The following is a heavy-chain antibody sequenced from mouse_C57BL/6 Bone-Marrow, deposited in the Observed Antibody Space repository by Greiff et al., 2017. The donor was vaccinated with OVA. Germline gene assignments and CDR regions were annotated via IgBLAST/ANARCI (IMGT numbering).Heavy chain of an antibody. Sequence: QVQLQQPGAELVKPGASVKLSCKASGYTFTSYWMHCVKQRPGLGLEWIGMIHPNSGSTNYNEKFKSKATLTVDKSSSTAYMQLSSLTSEDSAVYYCARYSYGSSYDWYFDVWGTGTTVTVSS. CDR1: GYTFTSYW. D-gene: IGHD1-1*01. CDR2: IHPNSGST. V-gene: IGHV1-64*01. CDR3: ARYSYGSSYDWYFDV. J-gene: IGHJ1*03.